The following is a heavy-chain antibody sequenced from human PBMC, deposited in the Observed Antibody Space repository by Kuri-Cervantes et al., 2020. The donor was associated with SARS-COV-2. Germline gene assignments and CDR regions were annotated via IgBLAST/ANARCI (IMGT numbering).Heavy chain of an antibody. CDR3: AKLASHSGFYYYYGMDV. Sequence: GGSLRLSCAASGFTFSSYDMHWVRQAPGKGLEWVAVISYDGSNKYYADSVKGRFTISRDNSKNTLYLQMNSLRAEDTAVYYCAKLASHSGFYYYYGMDVWGQGTTVTVSS. D-gene: IGHD2-21*01. CDR2: ISYDGSNK. J-gene: IGHJ6*02. CDR1: GFTFSSYD. V-gene: IGHV3-30*18.